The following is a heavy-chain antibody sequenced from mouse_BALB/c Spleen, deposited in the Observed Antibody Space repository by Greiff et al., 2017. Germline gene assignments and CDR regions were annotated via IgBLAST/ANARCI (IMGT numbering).Heavy chain of an antibody. V-gene: IGHV5-6*01. J-gene: IGHJ3*01. CDR2: ISSGGSYT. CDR3: ARHEKDSGLAY. CDR1: GFTFSSYG. D-gene: IGHD1-3*01. Sequence: EVQRVESGGDLVKPGGSLKLSCAASGFTFSSYGMSWVRQTPDKRLEWVATISSGGSYTYYPDSVKGRFTISRDNAKNTLYLQMSSLKSEDTAMYYCARHEKDSGLAYWGQGTLVTVSA.